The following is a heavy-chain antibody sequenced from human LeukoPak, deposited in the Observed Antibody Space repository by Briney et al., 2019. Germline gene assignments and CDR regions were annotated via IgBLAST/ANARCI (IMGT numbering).Heavy chain of an antibody. CDR2: ISAYNGNT. Sequence: ASVKVSCKASGFTFTSYGVTWVGQAPGHGLEWMGWISAYNGNTNYAQKLQDRVTMTTDTSTSTAYMELRSLKSDDTAVYYCARQNPFGIYQTFDYWGQGTLVTVSS. CDR3: ARQNPFGIYQTFDY. J-gene: IGHJ4*02. D-gene: IGHD1-26*01. CDR1: GFTFTSYG. V-gene: IGHV1-18*01.